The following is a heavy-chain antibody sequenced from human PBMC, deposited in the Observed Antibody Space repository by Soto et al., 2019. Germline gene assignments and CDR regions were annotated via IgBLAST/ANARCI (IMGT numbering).Heavy chain of an antibody. J-gene: IGHJ4*02. D-gene: IGHD4-17*01. CDR2: ISYDGRNK. CDR1: GFTFSSYG. Sequence: QVQLVESGGGVVQPGRSLRLSCAASGFTFSSYGMHWVRQAPGKGLEWVAIISYDGRNKNCVDSVKGRFTISRDNSKNTLYLQMNSLRAEDTAVYYCAKNTYSYGPVDPRPDYWGQGTLVTVSS. V-gene: IGHV3-30*18. CDR3: AKNTYSYGPVDPRPDY.